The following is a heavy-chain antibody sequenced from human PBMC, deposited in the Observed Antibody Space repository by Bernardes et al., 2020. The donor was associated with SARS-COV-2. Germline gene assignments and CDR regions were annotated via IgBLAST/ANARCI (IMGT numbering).Heavy chain of an antibody. CDR1: GYTFTTYG. CDR3: ARDDCDGGSCYHGDY. J-gene: IGHJ4*02. Sequence: ASVKVSCKASGYTFTTYGISWVRQAPGQGLEWMGWVSTYNGNTDYAQKVQGRVTMTTDTSTSTAYMELRSLTSDDTAVYYCARDDCDGGSCYHGDYWGQGTLVTVFS. V-gene: IGHV1-18*01. D-gene: IGHD2-15*01. CDR2: VSTYNGNT.